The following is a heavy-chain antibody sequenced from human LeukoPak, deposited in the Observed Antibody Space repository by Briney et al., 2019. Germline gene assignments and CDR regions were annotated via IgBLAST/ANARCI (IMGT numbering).Heavy chain of an antibody. Sequence: PGGSLRLSCAASGFTFSSYAMSWVRQAPGKGLEWVSAISGSGGSTYYADYVKGRFTISRDNSKNTLYLQMNSLRAEDTAVYYCARDGQWLSSGYYYGMDVWGQGTTVTVSS. CDR3: ARDGQWLSSGYYYGMDV. CDR2: ISGSGGST. V-gene: IGHV3-23*01. D-gene: IGHD6-19*01. CDR1: GFTFSSYA. J-gene: IGHJ6*02.